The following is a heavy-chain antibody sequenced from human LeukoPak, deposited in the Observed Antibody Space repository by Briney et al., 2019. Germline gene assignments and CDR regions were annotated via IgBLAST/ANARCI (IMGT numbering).Heavy chain of an antibody. CDR3: ARDVLRGIDY. D-gene: IGHD3-10*01. V-gene: IGHV4-38-2*02. Sequence: PSETLSLTGAVSGYSIRSGYYWGWIRQPPRKGMEWIGSIYHSGITYYNPSLKSRVTISVDPSKNQFSLKLSSVTAADTAVYYCARDVLRGIDYWGQGTLVTVSS. CDR2: IYHSGIT. CDR1: GYSIRSGYY. J-gene: IGHJ4*02.